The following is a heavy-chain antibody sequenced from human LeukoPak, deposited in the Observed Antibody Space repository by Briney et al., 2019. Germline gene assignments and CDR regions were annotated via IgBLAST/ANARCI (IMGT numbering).Heavy chain of an antibody. J-gene: IGHJ4*02. V-gene: IGHV3-30*02. Sequence: SCKASGGTFSNYAMHWVRQAPGKGLEWVAFIRYDGSNKYYADSVKGRFTISRDNSKNTLYLQMNSLGAEDAAVYYCAKDTRGDYGWDFDYWGQGTLVTVSS. D-gene: IGHD3-10*01. CDR3: AKDTRGDYGWDFDY. CDR2: IRYDGSNK. CDR1: GGTFSNYA.